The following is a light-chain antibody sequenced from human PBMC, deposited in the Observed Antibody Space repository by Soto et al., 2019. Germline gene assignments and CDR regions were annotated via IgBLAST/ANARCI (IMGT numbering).Light chain of an antibody. J-gene: IGKJ1*01. CDR3: QQYNSYSQT. CDR2: KAS. Sequence: DIQMTQSPSTLSASVGDRVTITCRASQSISSWLAWYQQKPGKAPKLLIYKASNLESGVPSRFSGSGSGTEFTLPISSLQPDDFAPYYCQQYNSYSQTFGQGTKVDIK. CDR1: QSISSW. V-gene: IGKV1-5*03.